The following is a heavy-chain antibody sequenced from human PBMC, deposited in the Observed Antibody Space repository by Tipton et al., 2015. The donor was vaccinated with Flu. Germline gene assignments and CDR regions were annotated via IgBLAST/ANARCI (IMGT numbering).Heavy chain of an antibody. J-gene: IGHJ1*01. CDR3: ARPTTMTQDGYLQH. Sequence: EVQLVQSGAEVKKPGESLRISCKGSGYSVTTYWIGWVRQMPGKGLEWMGVIYLDDSDTRYSPSFQGQVTISADKSISTAYLQWSSLKASDSAMYYCARPTTMTQDGYLQHWGQGTLVTVSS. V-gene: IGHV5-51*01. CDR2: IYLDDSDT. CDR1: GYSVTTYW. D-gene: IGHD4-17*01.